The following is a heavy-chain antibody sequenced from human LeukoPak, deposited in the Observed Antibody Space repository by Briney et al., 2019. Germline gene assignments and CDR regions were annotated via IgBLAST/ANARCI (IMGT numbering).Heavy chain of an antibody. CDR1: GFTFSNYV. D-gene: IGHD6-19*01. CDR2: ITGSGDNT. J-gene: IGHJ4*02. CDR3: AKRGPAGAGKSPDYFEY. V-gene: IGHV3-23*01. Sequence: PGGSLRLSCAASGFTFSNYVMGWVRQAPGKGLEWVSAITGSGDNTYYADSVKGRFTISRDNSKNTLYLQMNSLRAEDTAVYYCAKRGPAGAGKSPDYFEYWGQGTLVTVSS.